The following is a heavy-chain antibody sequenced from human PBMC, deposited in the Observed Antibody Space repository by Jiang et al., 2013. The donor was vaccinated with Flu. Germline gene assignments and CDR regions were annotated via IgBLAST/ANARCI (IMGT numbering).Heavy chain of an antibody. Sequence: GSGLVKPSQTLSLTCTVSGGSISSGGYYWSWIRQHPGKGLEWIGYIYYSGSTYYNPSLKSRVTISVDTSKNQFSLKLSSVTAADTAVYYCARAHSSIAAQEVFDYWGQGTLVTVSS. CDR3: ARAHSSIAAQEVFDY. CDR1: GGSISSGGYY. CDR2: IYYSGST. V-gene: IGHV4-31*03. D-gene: IGHD6-6*01. J-gene: IGHJ4*02.